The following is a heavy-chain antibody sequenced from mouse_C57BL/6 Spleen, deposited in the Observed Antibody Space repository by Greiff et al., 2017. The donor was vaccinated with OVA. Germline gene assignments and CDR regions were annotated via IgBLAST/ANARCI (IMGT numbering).Heavy chain of an antibody. Sequence: QVHVKQSGAELVRPGASVTLSCKASGYTFTDYEMHWVKQTPVHGLEWIGAIDPETGGTAYNQKFKGKAILTADKSSSTAYMELRSLTSEDSAVYYCTSYYYGSPFAYWGQGTLVTVSA. J-gene: IGHJ3*01. CDR3: TSYYYGSPFAY. CDR2: IDPETGGT. V-gene: IGHV1-15*01. CDR1: GYTFTDYE. D-gene: IGHD1-1*01.